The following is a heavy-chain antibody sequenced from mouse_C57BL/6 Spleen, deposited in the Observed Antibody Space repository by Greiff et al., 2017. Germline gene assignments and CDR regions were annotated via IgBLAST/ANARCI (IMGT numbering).Heavy chain of an antibody. CDR1: GYTFTSYW. J-gene: IGHJ1*03. CDR3: ARWLLHYWYFDV. V-gene: IGHV1-50*01. D-gene: IGHD2-3*01. Sequence: QVQLKQPGAELVKPGASVKLSCKASGYTFTSYWMQWVKQRPGQGLEWIGEIDPSDSYTNYNQKFKGKATLTVDTSSSTAYMQLSSLTSEDSAVYYCARWLLHYWYFDVWGTGTTVTVSS. CDR2: IDPSDSYT.